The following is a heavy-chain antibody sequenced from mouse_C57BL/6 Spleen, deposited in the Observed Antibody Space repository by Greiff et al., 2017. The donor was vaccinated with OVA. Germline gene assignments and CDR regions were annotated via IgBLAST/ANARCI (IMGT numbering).Heavy chain of an antibody. CDR1: GYAFSSSW. J-gene: IGHJ3*01. CDR3: ARFYDYDWGFAY. D-gene: IGHD2-4*01. V-gene: IGHV1-82*01. CDR2: IYPGDGDT. Sequence: VQVVESGPELVKPGASVKISCKASGYAFSSSWMNWVKQRPGKGLEWIGRIYPGDGDTNYNGKFKGKATLTADKSSSTAYMQLSSLTSEDSAVYFCARFYDYDWGFAYWGQGTLVTVSA.